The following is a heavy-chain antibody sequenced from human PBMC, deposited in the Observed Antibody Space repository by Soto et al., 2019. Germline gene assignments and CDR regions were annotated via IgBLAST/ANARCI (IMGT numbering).Heavy chain of an antibody. V-gene: IGHV3-23*01. CDR2: ISGSGGST. J-gene: IGHJ6*02. D-gene: IGHD3-3*01. CDR3: AKVRHDYDFWSGYPVNYYYYGMDV. Sequence: PGGSLRLSCAASGFTFSSYAMSWVRQAPGKELEWVSAISGSGGSTYYADSVKGRFTISRDNSKNTLYLQMNSLRAEDTAVYYCAKVRHDYDFWSGYPVNYYYYGMDVWGQGTTVTVSS. CDR1: GFTFSSYA.